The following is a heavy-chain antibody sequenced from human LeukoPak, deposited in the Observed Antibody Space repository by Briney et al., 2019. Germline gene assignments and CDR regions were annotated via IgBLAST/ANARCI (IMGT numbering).Heavy chain of an antibody. V-gene: IGHV3-23*01. Sequence: GGSLRLSCAASGFTFSSYAMSWVRQAPGKGLEWVSAISGSGSNTYYADSVKGRFTISRDNPKNTLYLQMNSLRAEDTAVYYCAKNSGMGGGAFDIWGQGTLVTVSS. CDR3: AKNSGMGGGAFDI. CDR2: ISGSGSNT. J-gene: IGHJ4*02. CDR1: GFTFSSYA. D-gene: IGHD1-26*01.